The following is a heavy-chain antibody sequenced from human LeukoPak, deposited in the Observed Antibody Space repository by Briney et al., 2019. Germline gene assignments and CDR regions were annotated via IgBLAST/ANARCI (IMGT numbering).Heavy chain of an antibody. CDR3: ARHKGWYDY. D-gene: IGHD6-19*01. V-gene: IGHV3-30*03. Sequence: PAGSLTLSCAASGFTFSNYGMHWVRQAPGKGLEWVAVISYDGSNKYYADSVKGRFTISRDNYKNTLYLQMNSLRAEDTAVYYCARHKGWYDYCGQRTLVTVSS. CDR2: ISYDGSNK. J-gene: IGHJ4*02. CDR1: GFTFSNYG.